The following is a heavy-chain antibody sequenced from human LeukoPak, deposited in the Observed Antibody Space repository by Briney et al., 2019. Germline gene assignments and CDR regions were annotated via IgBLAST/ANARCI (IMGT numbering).Heavy chain of an antibody. CDR2: ISYDGSNK. D-gene: IGHD4-17*01. J-gene: IGHJ4*02. Sequence: GGSLRLSCAASGFTFSSYGMHWVRQAPGKGLEWVAVISYDGSNKYYADSVKGRFTISRDNSKNTLYLQMNSLRAEDTAVYYCAKARGGYGDYPREDWGQGTLVTVSS. CDR1: GFTFSSYG. V-gene: IGHV3-30*18. CDR3: AKARGGYGDYPRED.